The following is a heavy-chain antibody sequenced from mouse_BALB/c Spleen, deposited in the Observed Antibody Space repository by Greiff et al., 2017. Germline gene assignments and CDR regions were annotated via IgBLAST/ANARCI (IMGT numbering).Heavy chain of an antibody. CDR1: GFAFSSYD. V-gene: IGHV5-12-1*01. CDR2: ISSGGGST. CDR3: ARTTATAMDY. Sequence: EVKLVESGGGLVKPGGSLKLSCAASGFAFSSYDMSWVRQTPEKRLEWVAYISSGGGSTYYPDTVKGRFTISRDNAKNTLYLQMSSLKSEDTAMYYCARTTATAMDYWGQGTSVTVSS. D-gene: IGHD1-2*01. J-gene: IGHJ4*01.